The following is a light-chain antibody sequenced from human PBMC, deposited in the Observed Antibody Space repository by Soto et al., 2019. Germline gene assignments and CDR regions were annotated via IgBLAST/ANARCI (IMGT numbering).Light chain of an antibody. CDR3: QQSYSTPPIT. CDR1: QDIGIR. J-gene: IGKJ5*01. V-gene: IGKV1-39*01. CDR2: AAS. Sequence: IEMTKPPSTLSASVGDTVTITCRSNQDIGIRLSWYQQKPGKAPKLLIYAASSLQSGVPSRFSGSGSGTDFTLTISSLQPEDFATYYCQQSYSTPPITFGQGTRLEIK.